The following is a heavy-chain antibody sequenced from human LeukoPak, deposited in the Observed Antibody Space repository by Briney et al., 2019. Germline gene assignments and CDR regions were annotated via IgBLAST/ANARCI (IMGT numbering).Heavy chain of an antibody. CDR2: ISSSSSYI. D-gene: IGHD4-11*01. CDR1: GFTFSSYS. V-gene: IGHV3-21*01. Sequence: TGGSLRLSCAASGFTFSSYSMNWVRQAPGKGLEWVSSISSSSSYIYYADSVKGRFTISRDNAKNSLYLQMNSLRAEDTAVYYCARSDYSNFEFDYWGQGTLVTVSS. CDR3: ARSDYSNFEFDY. J-gene: IGHJ4*02.